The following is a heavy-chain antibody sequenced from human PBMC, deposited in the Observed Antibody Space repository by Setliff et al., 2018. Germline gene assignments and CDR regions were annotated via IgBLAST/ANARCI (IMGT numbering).Heavy chain of an antibody. V-gene: IGHV5-51*01. CDR3: ARHGYCSGAYDS. CDR1: GYTFTNYW. D-gene: IGHD2-15*01. Sequence: GESLKISCRASGYTFTNYWIGWVRQMPGKGLEWMGIVYPGDSDTRYSPSFQGQVTISADKSISTAYLQWRSLKASDTAMYYCARHGYCSGAYDSWGQGTLVTISS. J-gene: IGHJ4*02. CDR2: VYPGDSDT.